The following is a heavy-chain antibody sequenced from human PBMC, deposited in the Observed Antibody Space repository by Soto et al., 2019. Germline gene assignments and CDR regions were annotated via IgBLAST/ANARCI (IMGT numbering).Heavy chain of an antibody. CDR3: AREDSIIIPAVSDF. CDR2: ISKSDYT. V-gene: IGHV3-21*01. J-gene: IGHJ4*02. Sequence: GGSLRLSCTVSGFAFNNYGINWVRHAPGKGLEWVSSISKSDYTYYSDSVKGRFTISRDNAKNSVSLQMNTLRVEDTAVYYCAREDSIIIPAVSDFWGQGTLVTVSS. CDR1: GFAFNNYG. D-gene: IGHD2-2*01.